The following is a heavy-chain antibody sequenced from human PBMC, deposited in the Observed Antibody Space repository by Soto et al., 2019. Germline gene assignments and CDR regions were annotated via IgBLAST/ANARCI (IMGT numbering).Heavy chain of an antibody. D-gene: IGHD2-2*01. CDR3: ARDSCSSSSCYNPTLYHDYGMDV. CDR2: ISTYKGNT. J-gene: IGHJ6*02. Sequence: QVQLVQSGVEVKKPGASVKVSCKASGYTFTTYGISWVRQAPGQGLEWMGWISTYKGNTNYAQKFQGRVAMTTDTPMNTVYMELRSLRSDDTSVYYCARDSCSSSSCYNPTLYHDYGMDVWGQGTTVTVSS. V-gene: IGHV1-18*01. CDR1: GYTFTTYG.